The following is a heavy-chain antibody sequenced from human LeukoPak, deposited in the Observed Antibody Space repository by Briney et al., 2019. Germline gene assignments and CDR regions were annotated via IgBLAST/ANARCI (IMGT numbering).Heavy chain of an antibody. CDR1: GGSFSGYY. J-gene: IGHJ5*02. Sequence: SETLSLTCAVYGGSFSGYYWSWIRQPPGEGLEWIGEINHSGSTNYNPSLESRVTMSIDTSKNQFSLKLNSLTAADTAVYYCARDSGTTGEVKFDPWGQGTLVTVSS. V-gene: IGHV4-34*01. D-gene: IGHD3-10*01. CDR2: INHSGST. CDR3: ARDSGTTGEVKFDP.